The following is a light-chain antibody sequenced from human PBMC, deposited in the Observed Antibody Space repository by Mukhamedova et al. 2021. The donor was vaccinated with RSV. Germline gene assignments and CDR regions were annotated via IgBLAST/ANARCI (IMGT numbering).Light chain of an antibody. Sequence: QSTWEAPKVLIYDASDLESGVPSRFSGSGSGTDFTLTINTLQPEDFGTYYCLQFNTYPPVTFGQGTRLDFK. V-gene: IGKV1-13*01. CDR3: LQFNTYPPVT. CDR2: DAS. J-gene: IGKJ5*01.